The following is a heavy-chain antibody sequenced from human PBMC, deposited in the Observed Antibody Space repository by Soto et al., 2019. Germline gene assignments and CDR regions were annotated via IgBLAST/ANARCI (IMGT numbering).Heavy chain of an antibody. CDR2: ISSSSSTI. Sequence: GGSLRLSCAASGFTFSSYSMNWVRQAPGKGLEWVSYISSSSSTIYYADSVKGRFTISRDNAKNSLYLQMNSLRAEDTAVYYCARAGYYGDYEWYAFDIWGPGTMVTVSS. J-gene: IGHJ3*02. V-gene: IGHV3-48*01. CDR3: ARAGYYGDYEWYAFDI. D-gene: IGHD4-17*01. CDR1: GFTFSSYS.